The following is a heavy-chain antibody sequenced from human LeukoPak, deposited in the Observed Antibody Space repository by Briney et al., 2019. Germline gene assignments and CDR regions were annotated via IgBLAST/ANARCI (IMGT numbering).Heavy chain of an antibody. CDR3: ARGPNWNDRLEFDP. D-gene: IGHD1-20*01. V-gene: IGHV4-59*01. CDR2: IYYSGST. J-gene: IGHJ5*02. Sequence: SETLSLTCTVSGGSISNYYWSWIRQPPGKGLEWIGYIYYSGSTNYKSSLKSRVTISVDTSKNQFSLKLSSVTAADTAVYYCARGPNWNDRLEFDPWGQGTLVTVSS. CDR1: GGSISNYY.